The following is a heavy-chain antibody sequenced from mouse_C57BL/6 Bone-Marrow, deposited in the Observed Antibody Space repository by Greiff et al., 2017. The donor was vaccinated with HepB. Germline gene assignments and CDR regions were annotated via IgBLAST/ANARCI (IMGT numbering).Heavy chain of an antibody. CDR3: ARTGDYDYDGAWFAY. D-gene: IGHD2-4*01. J-gene: IGHJ3*01. CDR1: GYTFTSYG. Sequence: LQESGAELARPGASVKLSCKASGYTFTSYGISWVKQRTGQGLEWIGEIYPRSGNTYYNEKFKGKATLTADKSSSTAYMELRSLTSEDSAVYFCARTGDYDYDGAWFAYWGQGTLVTVSA. V-gene: IGHV1-81*01. CDR2: IYPRSGNT.